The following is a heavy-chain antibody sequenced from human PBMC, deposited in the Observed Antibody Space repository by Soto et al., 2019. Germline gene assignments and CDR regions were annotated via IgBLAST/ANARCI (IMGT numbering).Heavy chain of an antibody. CDR1: GYTFTSYA. CDR3: AREATVDRGWWNSFDI. Sequence: QVQLVQSGAEVKKPGASVKVSCKASGYTFTSYAMHWVRQAPGQRLEWMGWINAGNGNTKYSQKFQGRVTITRDTSASTAYMELSSLRSEDTAVYYCAREATVDRGWWNSFDIWGQGTTVTFSS. V-gene: IGHV1-3*01. J-gene: IGHJ3*02. D-gene: IGHD3-10*01. CDR2: INAGNGNT.